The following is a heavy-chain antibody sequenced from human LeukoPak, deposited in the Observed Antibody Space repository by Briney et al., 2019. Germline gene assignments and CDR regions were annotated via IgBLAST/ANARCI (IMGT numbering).Heavy chain of an antibody. J-gene: IGHJ4*02. CDR1: GFTFSSYW. CDR2: IKQDGSEK. D-gene: IGHD6-19*01. CDR3: ARDLAVAGFDY. V-gene: IGHV3-7*01. Sequence: PGGSLRLSCAASGFTFSSYWMSWVRQAPGKGREWVANIKQDGSEKYYVDSVKGRFTISRDNAKNPLYLQMNSLRAEDTAVYCCARDLAVAGFDYWGQGTLVTVSS.